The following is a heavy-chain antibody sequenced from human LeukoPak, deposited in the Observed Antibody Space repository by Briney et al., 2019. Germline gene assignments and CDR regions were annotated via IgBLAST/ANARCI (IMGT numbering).Heavy chain of an antibody. Sequence: ASVKVSCKASGYTFTSYYMHWVRQAPGQGLEWMGIINPSGGSTSYAQKFQSRVTMTRDTSTSTVYMELSSLRSEDTAVYYCARDSPRITMVRGALPGYWGQGTLVTVSS. CDR2: INPSGGST. CDR3: ARDSPRITMVRGALPGY. D-gene: IGHD3-10*01. V-gene: IGHV1-46*01. J-gene: IGHJ4*02. CDR1: GYTFTSYY.